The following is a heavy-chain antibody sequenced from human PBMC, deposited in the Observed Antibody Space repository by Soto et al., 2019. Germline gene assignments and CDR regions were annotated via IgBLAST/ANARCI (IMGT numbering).Heavy chain of an antibody. CDR1: GFTFSSYA. J-gene: IGHJ4*02. D-gene: IGHD3-9*01. V-gene: IGHV3-23*01. CDR3: AKSGAYDILTGAEGYYFDY. Sequence: GGSLRLSCAASGFTFSSYAMSWVRQAPGKGLEWVSAISGSGGSTYYADSVKGRFTISRDNSKNTLYLQMNSLRAEDTAVYYCAKSGAYDILTGAEGYYFDYWGQGTLVTVSS. CDR2: ISGSGGST.